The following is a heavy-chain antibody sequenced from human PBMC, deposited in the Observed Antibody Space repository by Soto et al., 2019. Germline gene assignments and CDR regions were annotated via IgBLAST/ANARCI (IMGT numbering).Heavy chain of an antibody. D-gene: IGHD3-3*01. Sequence: VTMSHTCSVGDCSISSYSWCCIRKPPEKGLERTRYIYYSGSTNYNPSLKSRVTISVDTSKNQFSLKLSSVTAADTAVYYCARAPDVLEKYYDFWRGYPPYNCFDPWGQGTLVTVSS. CDR1: DCSISSYS. V-gene: IGHV4-59*01. CDR3: ARAPDVLEKYYDFWRGYPPYNCFDP. J-gene: IGHJ5*02. CDR2: IYYSGST.